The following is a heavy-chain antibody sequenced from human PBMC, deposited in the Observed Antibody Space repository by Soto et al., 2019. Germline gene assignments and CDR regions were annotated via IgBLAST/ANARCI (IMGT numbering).Heavy chain of an antibody. CDR1: GFTFSSYD. D-gene: IGHD6-19*01. CDR3: ARALPGGSGWYIPNGYYGMDV. CDR2: IGTAGDT. V-gene: IGHV3-13*01. J-gene: IGHJ6*02. Sequence: EVQLVESGGGLVQPGGSLRLSCAASGFTFSSYDMHWVRQATGKGLEWVSAIGTAGDTYYPGSVKGRFTISRENAKNSLYLQMNSLRAGDTAVYYCARALPGGSGWYIPNGYYGMDVWGQGTTVTVSS.